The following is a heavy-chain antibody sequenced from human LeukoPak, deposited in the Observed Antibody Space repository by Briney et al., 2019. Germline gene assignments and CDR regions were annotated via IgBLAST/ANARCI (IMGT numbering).Heavy chain of an antibody. Sequence: GASVKVSCKASGYTFTSYDISWVRQAPGQGLEWMGWISGYNDNTNYAQNLQGRVTMTTDTSTSTAYMELRSLRSDDTAVYYCARGRYPHTSSWYGDAFDIWGQGTMVTVSS. D-gene: IGHD6-13*01. J-gene: IGHJ3*02. CDR3: ARGRYPHTSSWYGDAFDI. CDR2: ISGYNDNT. V-gene: IGHV1-18*01. CDR1: GYTFTSYD.